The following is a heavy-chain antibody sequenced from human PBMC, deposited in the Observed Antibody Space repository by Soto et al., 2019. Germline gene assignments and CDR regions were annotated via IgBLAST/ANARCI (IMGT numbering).Heavy chain of an antibody. CDR3: ARASIFGVVRFDY. J-gene: IGHJ4*02. CDR1: GGSFSGYY. V-gene: IGHV4-34*01. CDR2: INHSGST. D-gene: IGHD3-3*01. Sequence: KPSETLSLTCAVYGGSFSGYYWSWIRQPPGKGLEWIGEINHSGSTNYNPSLKSRVTISVDTSKNQFSLKLSSVTAADTAVYYCARASIFGVVRFDYWGQGTLVTVSS.